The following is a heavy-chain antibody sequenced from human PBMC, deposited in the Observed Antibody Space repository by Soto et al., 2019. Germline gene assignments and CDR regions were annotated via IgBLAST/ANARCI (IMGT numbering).Heavy chain of an antibody. J-gene: IGHJ3*02. D-gene: IGHD3-9*01. Sequence: SETLSLTCTVSGGSIGSGGYYWSWIRHHPGKGLELIGYIYYTGITYYNPSLKSRLTISVDTSKKQFSLEVTSVTAADTAIYYCARARRHYDVSTGYSVGTFDKWGQGTMVTVSS. CDR1: GGSIGSGGYY. CDR2: IYYTGIT. V-gene: IGHV4-31*03. CDR3: ARARRHYDVSTGYSVGTFDK.